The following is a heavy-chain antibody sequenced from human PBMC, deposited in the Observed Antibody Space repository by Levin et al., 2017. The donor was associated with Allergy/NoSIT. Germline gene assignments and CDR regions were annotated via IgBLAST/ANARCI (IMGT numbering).Heavy chain of an antibody. D-gene: IGHD2-2*01. CDR2: ISTHNGNT. V-gene: IGHV1-18*01. Sequence: GESLKISCKASGYTFKNYGISWVRQAPGQGLEWMGWISTHNGNTNYAQSFQGRVTMTTDTSTSTADMELRSLISDDTAVYYWARFVVTPVSYFYMDVWGKGTTVTVSS. J-gene: IGHJ6*03. CDR1: GYTFKNYG. CDR3: ARFVVTPVSYFYMDV.